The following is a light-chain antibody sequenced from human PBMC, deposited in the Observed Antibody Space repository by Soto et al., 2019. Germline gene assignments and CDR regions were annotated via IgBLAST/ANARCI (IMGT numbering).Light chain of an antibody. J-gene: IGKJ1*01. CDR2: GAS. CDR1: QSVRSSY. V-gene: IGKV3-20*01. Sequence: EIVLTQSPGTLSLSPGERATLSCRASQSVRSSYLAWYQQKPGQAPRLLIYGASTRATGIPDRFSGSGSGTDFTLTISRLEPEDFGVYYGQQYGISPTFGQGTKVEIK. CDR3: QQYGISPT.